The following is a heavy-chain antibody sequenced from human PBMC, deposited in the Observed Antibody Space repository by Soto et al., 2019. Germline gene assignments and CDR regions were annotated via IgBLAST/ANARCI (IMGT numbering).Heavy chain of an antibody. J-gene: IGHJ5*02. CDR3: AKRRGGSPDDWFDP. Sequence: ASVKVSCKPSGYTFNTYYLHWVRQAPGQALEWMGVIHPSGGGTTYAQKFLGRVTVTRDTSTSTVFMELSSLRSDDTAVYYCAKRRGGSPDDWFDPWGQGTLVTVSS. D-gene: IGHD2-15*01. V-gene: IGHV1-46*02. CDR1: GYTFNTYY. CDR2: IHPSGGGT.